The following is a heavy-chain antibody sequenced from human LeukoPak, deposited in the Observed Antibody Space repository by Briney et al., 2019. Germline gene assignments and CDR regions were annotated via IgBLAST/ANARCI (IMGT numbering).Heavy chain of an antibody. V-gene: IGHV4-61*01. CDR2: IYYSGST. J-gene: IGHJ3*02. D-gene: IGHD3-3*01. CDR1: GGSVSSGSYY. CDR3: ARDHGYDFWSGYSPGVAFDI. Sequence: SETLSLTCTVSGGSVSSGSYYWSWIRRPPGKGLEWIGYIYYSGSTNYNPSLKSRVTISVDTSKNQSSLKLSSVTAADTAVYYCARDHGYDFWSGYSPGVAFDIWGQGTMVTVSS.